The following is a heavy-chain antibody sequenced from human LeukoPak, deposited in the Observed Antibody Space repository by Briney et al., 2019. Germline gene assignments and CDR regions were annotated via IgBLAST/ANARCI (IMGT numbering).Heavy chain of an antibody. CDR1: GFTFDDYA. V-gene: IGHV3-9*01. D-gene: IGHD6-19*01. CDR2: ISWYSGSI. CDR3: AKDRTLYSSGWFDY. J-gene: IGHJ4*02. Sequence: GRSLRLSCAASGFTFDDYAMHWVRQAPGKGLEWVSGISWYSGSIGYADSVKGRFTISRDNAKNSLYLQMNSLRAEDTALYYCAKDRTLYSSGWFDYWGQGTLVTVSS.